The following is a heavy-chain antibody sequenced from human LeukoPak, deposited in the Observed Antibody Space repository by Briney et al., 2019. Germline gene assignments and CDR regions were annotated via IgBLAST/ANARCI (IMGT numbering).Heavy chain of an antibody. CDR3: AKPSIPARPFLTYLYYYLDV. Sequence: GGSLRLSCVASEFTFSRFVMSWVRQAPGRGLEWISSVSGTGDKTHYTDSVKGRFTISRDNSKNTLYLHMSALRAADTAVYYCAKPSIPARPFLTYLYYYLDVWGEGTTVIVSS. J-gene: IGHJ6*03. D-gene: IGHD6-6*01. V-gene: IGHV3-23*01. CDR2: VSGTGDKT. CDR1: EFTFSRFV.